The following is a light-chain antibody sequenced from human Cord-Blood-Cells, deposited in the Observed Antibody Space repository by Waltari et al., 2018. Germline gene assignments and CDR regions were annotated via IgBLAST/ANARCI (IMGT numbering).Light chain of an antibody. V-gene: IGKV1-39*01. CDR2: AAS. CDR1: QSIRSS. J-gene: IGKJ4*01. CDR3: QQSYSTPQLT. Sequence: DIQMTQSPSSLSASVGDRVTITCRASQSIRSSLNWYQQKPGKAPKLLIYAASSLQSGVPSRFSGSGSGTDFTLTISSLQPEDFATYYCQQSYSTPQLTFGGGTKVEIK.